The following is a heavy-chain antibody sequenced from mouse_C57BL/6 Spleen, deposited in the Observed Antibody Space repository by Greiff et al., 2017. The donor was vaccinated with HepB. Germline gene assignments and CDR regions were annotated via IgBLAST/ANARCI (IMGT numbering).Heavy chain of an antibody. CDR2: ISDGGSYT. Sequence: EVHLVESGGGLVKPGGSLKLSCAASGFTFSSYAMSWVRQTPEKRLEWVATISDGGSYTYYPDNVKGRFTISRDNAKNNLYLQMSHLKSEDTAMYYCARDGYGNYFDYWGQGTTLTVSS. J-gene: IGHJ2*01. CDR3: ARDGYGNYFDY. CDR1: GFTFSSYA. D-gene: IGHD2-10*02. V-gene: IGHV5-4*01.